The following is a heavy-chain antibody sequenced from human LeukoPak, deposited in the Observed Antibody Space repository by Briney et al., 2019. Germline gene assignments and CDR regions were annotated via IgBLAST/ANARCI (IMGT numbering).Heavy chain of an antibody. D-gene: IGHD2-15*01. V-gene: IGHV1-2*02. Sequence: EASVKVSCKASGYTFTGYYMHWVRQAPGQGLEWMGWINPNSGGTNYAQKFQGRVTMTRDTSISTAYTELSRLRSDDTAVYYCAGALGGCSGGSCPGWGQGTLVTVSS. CDR2: INPNSGGT. CDR3: AGALGGCSGGSCPG. CDR1: GYTFTGYY. J-gene: IGHJ4*02.